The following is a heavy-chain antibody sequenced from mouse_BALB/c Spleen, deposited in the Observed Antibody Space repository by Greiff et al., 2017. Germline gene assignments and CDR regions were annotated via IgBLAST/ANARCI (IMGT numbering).Heavy chain of an antibody. D-gene: IGHD4-1*01. CDR2: INPSNGGT. J-gene: IGHJ2*01. Sequence: QVQLKQPGAELVKPGASVKLSCKASGYTFTSYYMYWVKQRPGQGLEWIGGINPSNGGTNFNEKFKSKATLTVDKSSSTAYMQLSSLTSEDSAVFYCTRERTNWVFDYWGQGTTLTVSS. CDR1: GYTFTSYY. V-gene: IGHV1S81*02. CDR3: TRERTNWVFDY.